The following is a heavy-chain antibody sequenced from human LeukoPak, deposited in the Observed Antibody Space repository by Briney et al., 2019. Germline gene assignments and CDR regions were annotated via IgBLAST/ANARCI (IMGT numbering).Heavy chain of an antibody. CDR2: IYHSGST. D-gene: IGHD2-2*01. J-gene: IGHJ5*02. V-gene: IGHV4-4*02. CDR1: GGSISSSYW. CDR3: ARDYCTSTTCPNWFDP. Sequence: SGTLSLTCAVSGGSISSSYWWSWIRQPPGKGLEWIGEIYHSGSTNYNLSLKSRVTISVDKSKNQFSLKLNSVTTADTAVYYCARDYCTSTTCPNWFDPWGQGTLVTVSS.